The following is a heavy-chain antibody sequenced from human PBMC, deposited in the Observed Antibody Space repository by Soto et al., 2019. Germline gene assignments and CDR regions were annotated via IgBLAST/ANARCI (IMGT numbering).Heavy chain of an antibody. Sequence: GGSLRLSCAASGFTFSDYYMSWIRQAPGKGLEWVSYISSSGSTIYYADSVKGRFTISRDNAKNSLYLQMNSLRAEDTAVYYCARRAVDTAMVPWGMDVWGQGNTVTVSS. V-gene: IGHV3-11*01. D-gene: IGHD5-18*01. CDR1: GFTFSDYY. J-gene: IGHJ6*02. CDR2: ISSSGSTI. CDR3: ARRAVDTAMVPWGMDV.